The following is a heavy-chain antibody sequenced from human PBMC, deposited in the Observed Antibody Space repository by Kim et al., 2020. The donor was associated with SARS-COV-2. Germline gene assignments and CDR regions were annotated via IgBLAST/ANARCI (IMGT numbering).Heavy chain of an antibody. V-gene: IGHV4-39*01. Sequence: NPSLKSRVTISVDTSKNQFSLKLSSVTAADTAVYYCARLYGSGSYWGFDYWGQGTLVTVSS. CDR3: ARLYGSGSYWGFDY. J-gene: IGHJ4*02. D-gene: IGHD3-10*01.